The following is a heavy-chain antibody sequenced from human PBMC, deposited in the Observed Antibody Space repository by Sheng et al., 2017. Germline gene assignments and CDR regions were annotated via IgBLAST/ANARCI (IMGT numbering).Heavy chain of an antibody. CDR1: GGTLSSHT. CDR3: ARGRPPNTGYRYDWFDP. D-gene: IGHD3-16*02. J-gene: IGHJ5*02. CDR2: FIPLLGVA. V-gene: IGHV1-69*04. Sequence: QVQLVQSGAEVKKPGSSLKVSCRVSGGTLSSHTFNWVRQAPGQGLEWMGNFIPLLGVANYALALQGRITITADESTSTTYLELSSLRSDDTAVYYCARGRPPNTGYRYDWFDPWGLGTLVTVSS.